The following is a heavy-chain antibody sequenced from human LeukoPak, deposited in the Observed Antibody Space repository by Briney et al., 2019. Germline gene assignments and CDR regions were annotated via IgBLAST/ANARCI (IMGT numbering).Heavy chain of an antibody. CDR3: AREHVPIIPFYFDY. CDR1: GYTFTGYY. J-gene: IGHJ4*02. D-gene: IGHD2-2*01. V-gene: IGHV1-2*02. CDR2: INPNSGGT. Sequence: GASVKVSCKASGYTFTGYYMHWVRQAPGQGLEWMGWINPNSGGTNYAQKFQGRVTMTRDTSISTAYMELSRLRSDDTAVYYCAREHVPIIPFYFDYGGKEPLVTFS.